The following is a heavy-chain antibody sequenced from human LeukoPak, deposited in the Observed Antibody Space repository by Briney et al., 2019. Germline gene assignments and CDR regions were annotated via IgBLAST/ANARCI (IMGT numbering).Heavy chain of an antibody. Sequence: SETLSLTCTVSGGSISSYYWSWIRQPPGKGLEWIGYIYYSGSTNYNPSLKSRVTISVDTSKNQFSLKLSSVTAADTAAYYCARSPPYYYDSSGYYPPWDYWGQGTLVTVSS. CDR1: GGSISSYY. J-gene: IGHJ4*02. V-gene: IGHV4-59*01. CDR2: IYYSGST. CDR3: ARSPPYYYDSSGYYPPWDY. D-gene: IGHD3-22*01.